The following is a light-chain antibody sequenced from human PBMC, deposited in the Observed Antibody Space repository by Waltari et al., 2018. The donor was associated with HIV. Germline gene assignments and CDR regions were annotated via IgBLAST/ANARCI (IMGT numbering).Light chain of an antibody. Sequence: QSALTQPAAASGSPGQSITIPCTGTSTDIGRHEYVSWYQQHPGKAPKLIIYNVNRRPTGVSDRFSGSKSGNTASLTISGLQPEDEADYYCGAYTGSGNLGLFGGGTKLTVL. V-gene: IGLV2-14*03. CDR1: STDIGRHEY. CDR3: GAYTGSGNLGL. CDR2: NVN. J-gene: IGLJ2*01.